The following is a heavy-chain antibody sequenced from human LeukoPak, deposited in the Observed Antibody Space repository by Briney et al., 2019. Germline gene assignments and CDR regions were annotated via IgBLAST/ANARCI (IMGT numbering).Heavy chain of an antibody. Sequence: GRSLRLSCAASGFTFSSYGMHWVRQAPGKGLEWVAVISYDGSNKYYADSVKGRFTISRDNSKNTLYLQMNSLRAEDTAVYYCAKDLDYDFWRGYTGFDYWGQGTLVTVSS. CDR1: GFTFSSYG. CDR3: AKDLDYDFWRGYTGFDY. V-gene: IGHV3-30*18. D-gene: IGHD3-3*01. J-gene: IGHJ4*02. CDR2: ISYDGSNK.